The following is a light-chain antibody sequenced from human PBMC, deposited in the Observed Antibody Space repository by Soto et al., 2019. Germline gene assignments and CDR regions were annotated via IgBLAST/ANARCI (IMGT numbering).Light chain of an antibody. CDR1: QSVANLY. V-gene: IGKV3-20*01. J-gene: IGKJ1*01. CDR3: QHYGDSSRT. CDR2: GAS. Sequence: EIVLTQSPDTLSLSPGERATLSCRASQSVANLYLAWYQQKPDQAPRLLIFGASSRASGIPDRFSGSGSGTEFTLTISRLEPEDFALYYCQHYGDSSRTFGQGTRVDIK.